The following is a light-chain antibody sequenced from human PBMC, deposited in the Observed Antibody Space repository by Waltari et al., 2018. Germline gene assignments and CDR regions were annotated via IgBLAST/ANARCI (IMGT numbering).Light chain of an antibody. CDR2: DDN. J-gene: IGLJ3*02. V-gene: IGLV1-44*01. CDR1: PSNIVNTP. CDR3: AARDDSLNVWV. Sequence: QSVLTQPPSVSGTPGPRVTISCPGSPSNIVNTPVNWYQQFPGTAPKVLIYDDNQRPWGVPDRFSVSKSGPSASLVISGLQSHDEADYYCAARDDSLNVWVFGGGTKVTVL.